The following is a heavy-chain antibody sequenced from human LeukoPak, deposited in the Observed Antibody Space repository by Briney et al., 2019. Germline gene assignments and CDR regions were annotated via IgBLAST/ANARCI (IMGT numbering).Heavy chain of an antibody. CDR3: ATGRITIFGVVIIPDAFDI. CDR1: GGSISSSSYY. CDR2: IYYSGST. J-gene: IGHJ3*02. Sequence: SETLSLTCTVSGGSISSSSYYWGWIRQPPGKGPEWIGSIYYSGSTYYNPSLKSRVTISVDTSKNQFSLKLSSVTAADTAVYYCATGRITIFGVVIIPDAFDIWGQGTMVTVSS. D-gene: IGHD3-3*01. V-gene: IGHV4-39*01.